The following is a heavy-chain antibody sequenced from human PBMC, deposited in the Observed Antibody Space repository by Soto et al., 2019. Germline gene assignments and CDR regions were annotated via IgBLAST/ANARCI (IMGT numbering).Heavy chain of an antibody. V-gene: IGHV3-21*01. CDR3: ARSPVAGTVWFDP. J-gene: IGHJ5*02. Sequence: PXGSLRLSCAASGFTFGSYSMNWVRQAPGKGLEWVSSISSSSSCIYYADSVKGRFTISRDNAKNSLYLQMNSLRAEDTAVYYCARSPVAGTVWFDPWGQGTLVTVSS. CDR2: ISSSSSCI. CDR1: GFTFGSYS. D-gene: IGHD6-19*01.